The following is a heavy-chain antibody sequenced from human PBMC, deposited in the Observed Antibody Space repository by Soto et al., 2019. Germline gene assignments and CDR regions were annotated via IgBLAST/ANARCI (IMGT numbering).Heavy chain of an antibody. Sequence: PSETLSLTCTVSGGSISSYYWSWIRQPPGKGLEWIGYIYYSGSTNYNPSLKSRVTISVDTSKNQFSLKLSSVTAADTAVYYCARDPNDYGDYHWFDPWGQGTLVTVSS. CDR3: ARDPNDYGDYHWFDP. V-gene: IGHV4-59*01. CDR2: IYYSGST. D-gene: IGHD4-17*01. J-gene: IGHJ5*02. CDR1: GGSISSYY.